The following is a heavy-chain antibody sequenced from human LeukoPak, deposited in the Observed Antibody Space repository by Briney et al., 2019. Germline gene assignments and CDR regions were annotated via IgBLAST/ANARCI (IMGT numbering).Heavy chain of an antibody. V-gene: IGHV1-18*01. CDR1: GYSFTSYG. J-gene: IGHJ4*02. D-gene: IGHD5-12*01. CDR2: ISAYNGNT. CDR3: ARDPQGGYRDY. Sequence: GASVKVSCKASGYSFTSYGISWVRQDPGQGLEWMGWISAYNGNTNYAQKLQGRVSMTTDTSTSTAYMDLRSLRSDDTAVYYCARDPQGGYRDYWGQGTLVTVAS.